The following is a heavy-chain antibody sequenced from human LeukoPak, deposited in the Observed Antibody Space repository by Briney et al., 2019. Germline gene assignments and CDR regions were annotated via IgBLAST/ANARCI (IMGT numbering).Heavy chain of an antibody. V-gene: IGHV4-4*07. CDR2: IYTSGST. Sequence: NASETPSLTCTVSGGSISSYYWSWIRQPAGKGLEWIGRIYTSGSTNYNPSLKSRVTMSVDTSKNQFSLKLSSVTAADTAVYYCAREGGYSYGREGGFDYWGQGTLVTVSS. CDR3: AREGGYSYGREGGFDY. J-gene: IGHJ4*02. CDR1: GGSISSYY. D-gene: IGHD5-18*01.